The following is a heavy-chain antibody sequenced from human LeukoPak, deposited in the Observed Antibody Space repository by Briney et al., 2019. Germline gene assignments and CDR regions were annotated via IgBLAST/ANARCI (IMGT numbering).Heavy chain of an antibody. CDR1: GFTFSSYA. J-gene: IGHJ6*02. Sequence: GRSLRPSCAASGFTFSSYAMHWVRQAPGKGLEWVAVISYDGSNKYYADSVKGRFTISRDNSKNTLYLQMNSLTAEDTALYYCARDFRDYYYGMDVWGQGTTVTVSS. V-gene: IGHV3-30*04. CDR3: ARDFRDYYYGMDV. CDR2: ISYDGSNK.